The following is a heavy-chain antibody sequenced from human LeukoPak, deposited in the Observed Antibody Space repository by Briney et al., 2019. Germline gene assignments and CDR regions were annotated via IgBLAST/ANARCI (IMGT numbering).Heavy chain of an antibody. CDR1: GFTVSSYA. D-gene: IGHD3/OR15-3a*01. CDR3: ARDRAALQDWVEFDP. Sequence: QPGGSLRLSCAASGFTVSSYAMSWVRQAPGKGLEWVGLIRDSGEAFYADFVRGRFAISRDESENTLYLQMNSLRVEDTAVYFCARDRAALQDWVEFDPWGQGTPVIVSS. J-gene: IGHJ5*02. CDR2: IRDSGEA. V-gene: IGHV3-66*03.